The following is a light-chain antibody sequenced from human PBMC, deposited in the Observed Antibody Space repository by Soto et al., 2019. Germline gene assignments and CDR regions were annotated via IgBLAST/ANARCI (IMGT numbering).Light chain of an antibody. J-gene: IGLJ2*01. Sequence: QSALTQPPSASGSPGQSVTISCTGTSSDVGGYNYVSWYQQHPGKAPKLMIYEVSKRPSGVPDRFSGSKSGNTASLTVSGLQAEDGADYYCSSYAGTNKYVLFGGGTKLTVL. CDR3: SSYAGTNKYVL. CDR2: EVS. V-gene: IGLV2-8*01. CDR1: SSDVGGYNY.